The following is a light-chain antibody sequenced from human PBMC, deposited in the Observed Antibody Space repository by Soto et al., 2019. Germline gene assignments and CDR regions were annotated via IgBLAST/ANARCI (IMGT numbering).Light chain of an antibody. V-gene: IGLV2-8*01. J-gene: IGLJ1*01. CDR2: EVS. CDR1: SSDVGKYDY. CDR3: SSDAGNYNYV. Sequence: QSALTQPPSASGSPGQSVTISCTGTSSDVGKYDYVSWFQHHPGKAPKLIIYEVSKRPSGVPDRFSGSKSGSTASLTVSGLQTEDEADYYCSSDAGNYNYVFGTGTKVTVL.